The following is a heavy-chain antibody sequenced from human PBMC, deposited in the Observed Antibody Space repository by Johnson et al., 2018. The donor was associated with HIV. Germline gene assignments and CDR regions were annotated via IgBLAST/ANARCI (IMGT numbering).Heavy chain of an antibody. CDR2: ISYDGSNK. CDR1: GFTFSSYA. D-gene: IGHD2-2*01. Sequence: QVQLVESGGGVVQPGRSLRLSCAASGFTFSSYAMHWVRQAPGKGLEWVAVISYDGSNKYYADSVKGRFTISRDNSKNTLYLQMNTLRAEDTAIYYCARPRIEVLPAGAFDLWGPGTMVTVSP. J-gene: IGHJ3*01. CDR3: ARPRIEVLPAGAFDL. V-gene: IGHV3-30-3*01.